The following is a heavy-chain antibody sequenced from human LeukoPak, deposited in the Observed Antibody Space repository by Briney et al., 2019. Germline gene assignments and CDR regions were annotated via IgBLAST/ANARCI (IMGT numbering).Heavy chain of an antibody. CDR1: GFTFNNYA. V-gene: IGHV3-30-3*01. CDR2: ISYDGSNK. J-gene: IGHJ4*02. CDR3: ARGPYFDY. Sequence: PGGSLRLSCVASGFTFNNYAIHWVRQAPGKGLEWVAVISYDGSNKYYADSVKGRFTISRDNSKNTLYLQMNSLRAEDTAVYYCARGPYFDYWGQGTLVTVSS.